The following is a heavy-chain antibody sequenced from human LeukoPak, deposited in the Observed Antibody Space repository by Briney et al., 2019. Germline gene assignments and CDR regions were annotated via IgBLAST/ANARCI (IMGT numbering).Heavy chain of an antibody. D-gene: IGHD2-8*02. J-gene: IGHJ5*02. CDR2: IRYDGSNK. CDR1: GFTFSSYG. V-gene: IGHV3-30*02. CDR3: ASLVLVEDRGFDP. Sequence: GGSLRLSCAASGFTFSSYGMHWVRQAPGKGLEWVAFIRYDGSNKYYADSVKGRFTISRDNSKNTLYLQMNSLRAEDTAVYYCASLVLVEDRGFDPWGQGTLVTVSS.